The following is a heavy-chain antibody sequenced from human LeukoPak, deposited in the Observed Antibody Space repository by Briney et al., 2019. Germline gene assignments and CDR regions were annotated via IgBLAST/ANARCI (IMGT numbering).Heavy chain of an antibody. J-gene: IGHJ4*02. CDR1: GGTFSSYA. Sequence: GASVKVSCKASGGTFSSYAISWVRQAPGQGLEWMGRIIPILGIANYAQKFQGRVTITADKSTSTAYMELSSLRSEDTAVYYCARASRSGIGGYGSESPDYWGQGTLVTVSS. CDR3: ARASRSGIGGYGSESPDY. CDR2: IIPILGIA. V-gene: IGHV1-69*04. D-gene: IGHD3-10*01.